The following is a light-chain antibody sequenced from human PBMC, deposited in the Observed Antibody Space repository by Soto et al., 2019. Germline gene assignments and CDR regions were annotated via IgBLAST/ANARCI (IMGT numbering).Light chain of an antibody. CDR2: AAS. Sequence: DIQMTQSPSSLSASVGDRVTITCRATQSISSYLNWYQQKPGKAPKLLIYAASSLQSGGTSRFSGSEPGTDFTLTISSLQTEDFATYYCQQSYSTPLNFGQGTKLEIK. J-gene: IGKJ2*01. CDR1: QSISSY. V-gene: IGKV1-39*01. CDR3: QQSYSTPLN.